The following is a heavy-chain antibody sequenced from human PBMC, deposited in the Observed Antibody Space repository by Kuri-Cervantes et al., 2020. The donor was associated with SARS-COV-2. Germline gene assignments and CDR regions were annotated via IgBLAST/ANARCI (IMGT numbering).Heavy chain of an antibody. D-gene: IGHD2-2*01. CDR2: VNPNSGNT. CDR1: GYTFNTYD. Sequence: ASVKVSCKASGYTFNTYDINWVRQAPGQGLEWMGWVNPNSGNTGYAQKFQGRVTMTRNTSTSTAYMELSSLRSEDTAVYYCASHRGYCSSTSCSNNWFDPWGQGTLVTVSS. CDR3: ASHRGYCSSTSCSNNWFDP. V-gene: IGHV1-8*01. J-gene: IGHJ5*02.